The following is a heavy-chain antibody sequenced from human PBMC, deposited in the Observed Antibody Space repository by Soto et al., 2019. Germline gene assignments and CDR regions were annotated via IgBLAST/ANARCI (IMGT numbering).Heavy chain of an antibody. V-gene: IGHV3-11*01. Sequence: QVQLVESGGGLVKPGGSLRLSCAASGFTLSDYYMSWMRQAPGKGLEWLSYISSSGNTLYYATSVKGRFTISRDNAKNSLSLQMNSLTAEDTAVYYCARRLGFSGVGPSTSNWFDPWGQGTLVTVSS. CDR2: ISSSGNTL. CDR3: ARRLGFSGVGPSTSNWFDP. D-gene: IGHD1-26*01. CDR1: GFTLSDYY. J-gene: IGHJ5*02.